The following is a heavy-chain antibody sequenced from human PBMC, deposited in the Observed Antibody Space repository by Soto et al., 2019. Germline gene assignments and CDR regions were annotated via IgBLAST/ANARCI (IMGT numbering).Heavy chain of an antibody. V-gene: IGHV3-30-3*01. D-gene: IGHD3-10*01. CDR3: ARDSAEYYGSGSQPSYYYYGMDV. J-gene: IGHJ6*02. CDR2: ISYDGSNK. Sequence: VQLVESGGGVVQPGRSLRLSCAASGFTFSSYAMHWVRQAPGKGLEWVAVISYDGSNKYYADSVKGRFTISRDNSKNTLYLQMNSLRAEDTAVYYCARDSAEYYGSGSQPSYYYYGMDVWGQGTTVTVSS. CDR1: GFTFSSYA.